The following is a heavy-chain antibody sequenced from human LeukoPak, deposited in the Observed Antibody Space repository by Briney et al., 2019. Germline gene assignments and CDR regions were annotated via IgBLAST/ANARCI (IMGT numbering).Heavy chain of an antibody. CDR3: ARDGYNSRWYYYYGMDV. J-gene: IGHJ6*02. Sequence: ASVKLSCKASGYTFTVYYMHWVRHAPGQGLEWMGWINPNSGGTNYAQKFQGRVTMTRDTSISTAYMELSRLRSDDTAVYYCARDGYNSRWYYYYGMDVWGRGTTVTVSS. V-gene: IGHV1-2*02. CDR1: GYTFTVYY. CDR2: INPNSGGT. D-gene: IGHD5-24*01.